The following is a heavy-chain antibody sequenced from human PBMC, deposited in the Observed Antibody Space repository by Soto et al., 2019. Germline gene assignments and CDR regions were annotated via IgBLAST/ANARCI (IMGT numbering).Heavy chain of an antibody. Sequence: QVQLVESGGGVVQPGRSLRLSCAASGFTFSDYGMYWVRQAPGKGLEWVAMIWYDGSRQFYADSVKGRFTVPRDNSKNTLYLQMNSLRAEDTAVYYCARVGYADYLNYFDYWGQGTLVTVSS. CDR2: IWYDGSRQ. V-gene: IGHV3-33*01. CDR1: GFTFSDYG. CDR3: ARVGYADYLNYFDY. D-gene: IGHD4-17*01. J-gene: IGHJ4*02.